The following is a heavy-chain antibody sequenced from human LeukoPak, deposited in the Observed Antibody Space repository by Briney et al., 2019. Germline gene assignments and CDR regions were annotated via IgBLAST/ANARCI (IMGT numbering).Heavy chain of an antibody. CDR1: GGSISSYY. CDR3: ARLELSSSWYYGY. CDR2: IYTSGGT. J-gene: IGHJ4*02. Sequence: SETLSLTCTGSGGSISSYYWSWIRQPPGKGLEWIGYIYTSGGTNYNPSLKSRVTISVDTSKNQFSLKLSSVTAADTAVYYCARLELSSSWYYGYWGQGTLVTVSS. V-gene: IGHV4-4*09. D-gene: IGHD6-13*01.